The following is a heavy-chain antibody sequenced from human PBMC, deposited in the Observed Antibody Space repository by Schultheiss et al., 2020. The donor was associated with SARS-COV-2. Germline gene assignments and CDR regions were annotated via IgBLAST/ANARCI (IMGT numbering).Heavy chain of an antibody. CDR2: ISPYNGNT. Sequence: ASVKVSCKASGYTFTNYGITWVRQAPGQGLEWMGWISPYNGNTIYAQNLLGRVTMTTDTSTSTAYMELRSLTSDDTAVYYCARDTLCSGGSCYSPLFDYWGQGTLVTVSS. CDR3: ARDTLCSGGSCYSPLFDY. CDR1: GYTFTNYG. J-gene: IGHJ4*02. V-gene: IGHV1-18*01. D-gene: IGHD2-15*01.